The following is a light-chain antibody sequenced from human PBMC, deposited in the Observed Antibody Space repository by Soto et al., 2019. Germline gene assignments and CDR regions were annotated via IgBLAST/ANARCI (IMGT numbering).Light chain of an antibody. Sequence: DIVMTQSPDSLAVSLGERATINCKSSQSVLYSSNNKNYLAWYQQKPGQPPQLLLYWASTRESGVPDRFSGSGSGTDFTLTISSLQAEDVAVYYCQQYYSTLYTFGQGTKLEIK. V-gene: IGKV4-1*01. CDR1: QSVLYSSNNKNY. CDR3: QQYYSTLYT. CDR2: WAS. J-gene: IGKJ2*01.